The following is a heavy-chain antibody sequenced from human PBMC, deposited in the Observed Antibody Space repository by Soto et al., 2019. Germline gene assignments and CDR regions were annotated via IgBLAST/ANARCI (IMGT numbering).Heavy chain of an antibody. V-gene: IGHV3-23*01. D-gene: IGHD3-10*01. CDR2: LSGSGGTT. J-gene: IGHJ4*02. Sequence: GGSLRLSCSTSGFTFSTYAMNWVRQAPGKGLEWVSALSGSGGTTYYADSVRGRFTISRDNSKNTLFLQMSSLRAEDTALYYCAKQRAGYGSGSDTFYFDFWGQGTLVTVS. CDR1: GFTFSTYA. CDR3: AKQRAGYGSGSDTFYFDF.